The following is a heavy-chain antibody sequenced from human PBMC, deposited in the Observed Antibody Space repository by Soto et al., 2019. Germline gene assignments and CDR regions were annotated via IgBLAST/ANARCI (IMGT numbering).Heavy chain of an antibody. D-gene: IGHD3-16*02. V-gene: IGHV4-59*08. CDR3: ARVYYDYVWGSYRYFDY. CDR2: IYYSGST. CDR1: GGSISSYY. Sequence: PSETLSLTCTVSGGSISSYYWSWIRQPPGKGLEWIGYIYYSGSTNYNPSLKSRVTISVDTSKNQFSLELSSVTAADTAVYYCARVYYDYVWGSYRYFDYWGQGTLVTVSS. J-gene: IGHJ4*02.